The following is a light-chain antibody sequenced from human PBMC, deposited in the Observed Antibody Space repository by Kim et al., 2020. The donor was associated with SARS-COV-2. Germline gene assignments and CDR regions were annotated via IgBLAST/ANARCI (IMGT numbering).Light chain of an antibody. CDR3: YSTDTNGNHV. CDR2: EDT. Sequence: VPPGQTARITCSGDALPTRYAYWYQQKSGQAPVLVIYEDTKRPSGIPERVSGSSSGAMATLTISGAQVEDEADYYCYSTDTNGNHVFGGGTQLTVL. J-gene: IGLJ2*01. V-gene: IGLV3-10*01. CDR1: ALPTRY.